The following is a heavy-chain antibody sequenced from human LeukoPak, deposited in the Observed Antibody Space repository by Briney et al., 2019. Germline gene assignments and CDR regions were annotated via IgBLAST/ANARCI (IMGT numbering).Heavy chain of an antibody. D-gene: IGHD1-1*01. J-gene: IGHJ6*02. CDR1: GGSISSYY. Sequence: PSETLSLTCTVSGGSISSYYWSWIRQPPGKGLEWIRYIYYSGSTNYNPSLKSRVTISVDTSKNHFSLKLSSVTAADTAIYYCARSGLTGMRQYARKNDYYYGMEFWGQGATVIVSS. CDR2: IYYSGST. V-gene: IGHV4-59*12. CDR3: ARSGLTGMRQYARKNDYYYGMEF.